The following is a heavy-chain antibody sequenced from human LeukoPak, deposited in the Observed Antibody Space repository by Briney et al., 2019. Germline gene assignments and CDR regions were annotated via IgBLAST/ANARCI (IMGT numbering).Heavy chain of an antibody. D-gene: IGHD3-9*01. CDR1: GYSFTSYW. CDR2: IDPSDSYT. Sequence: GESLKISCKGSGYSFTSYWISWVRQMPGKGLEWMGRIDPSDSYTNYSTSFQGHVTISADKSISTAYLQSSSLKASDTAMYYCARSTGYYNQHNWFDPWGQGTLVTVSS. V-gene: IGHV5-10-1*01. CDR3: ARSTGYYNQHNWFDP. J-gene: IGHJ5*02.